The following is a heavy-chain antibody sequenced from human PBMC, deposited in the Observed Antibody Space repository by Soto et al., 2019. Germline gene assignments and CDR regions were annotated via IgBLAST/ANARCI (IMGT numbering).Heavy chain of an antibody. V-gene: IGHV1-3*01. CDR3: ARDLMATTGYGMDV. J-gene: IGHJ6*02. CDR1: GYTFTTYA. CDR2: INAGSGNT. D-gene: IGHD2-8*01. Sequence: ASVKVSCKASGYTFTTYAIHWVRQAPGQRLEWMGWINAGSGNTKYSQKSQGRVTITRDTSASTAYMELSSLRSEDTAVYYCARDLMATTGYGMDVWGQGTTVTVSS.